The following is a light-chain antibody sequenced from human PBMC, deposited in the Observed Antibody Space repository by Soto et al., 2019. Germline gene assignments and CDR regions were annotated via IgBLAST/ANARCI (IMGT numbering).Light chain of an antibody. CDR1: QSISTW. CDR3: QHYNSYSEA. J-gene: IGKJ1*01. Sequence: DIQMPQSPSPVSASVGDRFAITCRASQSISTWLAWYQQEPGKAPKLLIYKASTLKSGVPSRFSGSGSGTEFTLTISSLQPDDFATYYCQHYNSYSEAFGQGTKVDIK. CDR2: KAS. V-gene: IGKV1-5*03.